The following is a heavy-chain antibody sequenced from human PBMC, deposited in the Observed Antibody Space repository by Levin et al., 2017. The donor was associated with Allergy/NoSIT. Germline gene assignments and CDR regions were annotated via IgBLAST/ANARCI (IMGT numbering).Heavy chain of an antibody. Sequence: GGSLRLSCAASGFTFSSYSMNWVRQAPGKGLEWVSSISSSSSYIYYADSVKGRFTISRDNAKNSLYLQMNSLRAEDTAVYYCACGYSGYARGDASWGQGTLVTVSS. CDR3: ACGYSGYARGDAS. J-gene: IGHJ4*02. D-gene: IGHD5-12*01. V-gene: IGHV3-21*01. CDR1: GFTFSSYS. CDR2: ISSSSSYI.